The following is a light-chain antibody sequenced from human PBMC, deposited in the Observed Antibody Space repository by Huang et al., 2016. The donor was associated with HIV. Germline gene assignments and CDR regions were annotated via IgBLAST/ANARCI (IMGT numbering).Light chain of an antibody. CDR3: QQSYSNSCT. CDR1: QSISSY. V-gene: IGKV1-39*01. Sequence: DIQMPQSPSSLSASVGDRVIITCRESQSISSYLNWYQQQPGKAPNLLIYAASSLQSGVPSTVSGSGTGTDFSLTIRSLQPEDFATYYGQQSYSNSCTFGAGTKVDVK. CDR2: AAS. J-gene: IGKJ3*01.